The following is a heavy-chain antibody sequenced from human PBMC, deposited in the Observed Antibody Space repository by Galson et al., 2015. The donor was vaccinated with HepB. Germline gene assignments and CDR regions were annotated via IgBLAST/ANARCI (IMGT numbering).Heavy chain of an antibody. J-gene: IGHJ6*02. CDR1: GFKFNNYW. Sequence: SLRLSCAASGFKFNNYWMNWVRQAPGKGLEWVANIERDGSEIFYVDSVKGRFTISRDNAKNSLYLQMHSLTAEDTAVYYCARDPYCGSDCHGPTFYSSYGMDVWGQGTTVTVSS. V-gene: IGHV3-7*01. CDR3: ARDPYCGSDCHGPTFYSSYGMDV. CDR2: IERDGSEI. D-gene: IGHD2-21*02.